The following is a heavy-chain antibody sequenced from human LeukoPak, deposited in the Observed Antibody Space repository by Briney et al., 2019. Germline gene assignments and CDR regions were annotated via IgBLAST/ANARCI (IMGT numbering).Heavy chain of an antibody. D-gene: IGHD2-15*01. Sequence: ASVKVSCKASGYTFTSYGISWVRQAPGQGLEWMGWINPNSGGTNYAQKFQGRVTMTRDTSISTAYMELSRLRSDDTAVYYCARDLGCSGGSCYSDFDYWGQGTMVTVSS. V-gene: IGHV1-2*02. CDR1: GYTFTSYG. CDR3: ARDLGCSGGSCYSDFDY. CDR2: INPNSGGT. J-gene: IGHJ4*02.